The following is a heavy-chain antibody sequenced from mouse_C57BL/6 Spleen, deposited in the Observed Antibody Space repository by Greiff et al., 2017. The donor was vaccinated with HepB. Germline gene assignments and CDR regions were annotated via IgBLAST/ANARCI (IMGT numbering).Heavy chain of an antibody. CDR3: ARSGYGSKWFAY. D-gene: IGHD1-1*01. V-gene: IGHV1-64*01. Sequence: QVQLQQPGAELVKPGASVKLSCKASGYTFTSYWMHWVKQRPGQGLEWIGMIHPNSGSTNYNEKFKSKATLTVDKSSSTAYMQLSSLTSEDSAVYYCARSGYGSKWFAYWGQGTLVTVSA. J-gene: IGHJ3*01. CDR1: GYTFTSYW. CDR2: IHPNSGST.